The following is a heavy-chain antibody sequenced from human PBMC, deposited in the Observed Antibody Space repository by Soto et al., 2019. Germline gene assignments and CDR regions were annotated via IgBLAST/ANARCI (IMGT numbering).Heavy chain of an antibody. CDR1: GYTLTELS. D-gene: IGHD3-22*01. CDR3: ATDRSGYYDSSGYYRLAY. V-gene: IGHV1-24*01. CDR2: FDPEDGET. J-gene: IGHJ4*02. Sequence: ASVKVSCKVSGYTLTELSMHWVRQAPGKGLEWMGGFDPEDGETIYAQKFQGRVTMTEDTSTDTAYMELSSLRSEDTAVYYCATDRSGYYDSSGYYRLAYWGQGTLVTVSS.